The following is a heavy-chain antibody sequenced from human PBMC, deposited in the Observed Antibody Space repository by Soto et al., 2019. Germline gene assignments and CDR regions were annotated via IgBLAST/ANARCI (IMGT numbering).Heavy chain of an antibody. D-gene: IGHD6-6*01. J-gene: IGHJ6*03. CDR1: GFTFSSYW. Sequence: GGSLRLSCAASGFTFSSYWMSWVRQAPGKGLEWVANIKQDGSEKYYVDSVKGRFTIPRDNAKNSLYLQMNSLRAEDMAVYYCAREQKCSSHYYYYYYYMDVWGKGTTVTVSS. CDR3: AREQKCSSHYYYYYYYMDV. V-gene: IGHV3-7*03. CDR2: IKQDGSEK.